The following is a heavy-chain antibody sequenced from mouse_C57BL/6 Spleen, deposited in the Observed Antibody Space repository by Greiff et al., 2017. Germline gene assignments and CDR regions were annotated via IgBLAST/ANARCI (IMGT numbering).Heavy chain of an antibody. V-gene: IGHV1-26*01. CDR2: INPNNGGT. CDR3: ARTGSSYYFDD. CDR1: GYTFTDYY. J-gene: IGHJ2*01. D-gene: IGHD1-1*01. Sequence: VQLQQSGPELVKPGASVKISCKASGYTFTDYYMNWVKQSHGKSLEWIGDINPNNGGTSYNQKFKGKATLTVDKSSSTAYMELRSLTSEDSAVYYCARTGSSYYFDDWGQGTTLTVSS.